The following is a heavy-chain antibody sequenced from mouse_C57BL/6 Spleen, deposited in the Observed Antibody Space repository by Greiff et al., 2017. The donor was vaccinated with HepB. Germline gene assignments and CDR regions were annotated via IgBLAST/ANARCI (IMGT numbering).Heavy chain of an antibody. CDR1: GFTFSSYA. V-gene: IGHV5-9-1*02. Sequence: EVHLVESGEGLVKPGGSLKLSCAASGFTFSSYAMSWVRQTPEKRLEWVAYISSGGDYIYYADTVKGRFTISRDNARNTLYLQMSSLKSKDTAMYYCTRDLYYGYDEGSWFAYWGQGTLVTVSA. CDR2: ISSGGDYI. J-gene: IGHJ3*01. D-gene: IGHD2-2*01. CDR3: TRDLYYGYDEGSWFAY.